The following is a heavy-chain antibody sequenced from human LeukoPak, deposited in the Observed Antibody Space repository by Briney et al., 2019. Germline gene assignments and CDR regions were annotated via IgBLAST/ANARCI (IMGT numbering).Heavy chain of an antibody. Sequence: PSETLSLTCTVSGGSIISYYWSWIRQPPGKGLEWIGYIYTSGSTNYNPSLKSRVTISVDTSKNQFSLKLSSVTAAHTALYYSERRRRGAGPGGYYFDSWGQGTLVPVSS. CDR1: GGSIISYY. V-gene: IGHV4-4*09. J-gene: IGHJ4*02. CDR3: ERRRRGAGPGGYYFDS. CDR2: IYTSGST. D-gene: IGHD6-19*01.